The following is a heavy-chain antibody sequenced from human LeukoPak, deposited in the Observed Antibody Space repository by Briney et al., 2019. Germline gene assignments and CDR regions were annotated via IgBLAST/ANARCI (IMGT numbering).Heavy chain of an antibody. CDR2: ISAYNGNT. CDR3: ARGPYCSGGSCYSGWFDP. V-gene: IGHV1-18*01. D-gene: IGHD2-15*01. J-gene: IGHJ5*02. Sequence: ASVKVSCKASGYTFTSYGISWVRQAPGQGLEWMGWISAYNGNTNYAQKLQGRGTITTDTSTSTAYMELRSLRSDDTAVYYCARGPYCSGGSCYSGWFDPWGQGTLVTVSS. CDR1: GYTFTSYG.